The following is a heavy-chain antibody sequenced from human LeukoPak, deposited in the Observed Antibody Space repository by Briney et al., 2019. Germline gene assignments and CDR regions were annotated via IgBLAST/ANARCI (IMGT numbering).Heavy chain of an antibody. V-gene: IGHV1-2*02. CDR3: AREYYYGSGSYYAPDYYYYYGMDV. J-gene: IGHJ6*02. Sequence: GASVKVSCKASGYTFTGYYMHWVRQAPGQGLEWMGWINPNSGGTNYAQKLQGRVTMTRDTPISTAYMELSRLRSDDTAVYYCAREYYYGSGSYYAPDYYYYYGMDVWGQGTTVTVSS. CDR2: INPNSGGT. D-gene: IGHD3-10*01. CDR1: GYTFTGYY.